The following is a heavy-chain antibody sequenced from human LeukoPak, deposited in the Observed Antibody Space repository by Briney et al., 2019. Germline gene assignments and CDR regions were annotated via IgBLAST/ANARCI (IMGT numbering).Heavy chain of an antibody. CDR1: GGSISSYY. D-gene: IGHD4-17*01. Sequence: SETLSLTCTVSGGSISSYYWSWIRQPPGKGLGWIGYIYYSGSTNYNPSLKSRVTISVDTSKNQFSLKLSSVTAADTAVYYCARVAPYDYGDYACDYWGQGTLVTVSS. V-gene: IGHV4-59*01. CDR3: ARVAPYDYGDYACDY. J-gene: IGHJ4*02. CDR2: IYYSGST.